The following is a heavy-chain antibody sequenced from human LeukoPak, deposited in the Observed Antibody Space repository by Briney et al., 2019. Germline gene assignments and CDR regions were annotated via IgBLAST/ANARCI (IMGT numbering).Heavy chain of an antibody. J-gene: IGHJ4*02. CDR3: AKEGWLVRQFDY. CDR2: INPNSGGT. D-gene: IGHD6-19*01. CDR1: GYTFTGYY. Sequence: ASVKVCCKASGYTFTGYYMHWVRQAPGQGLEWMGWINPNSGGTNYAQQFQGRVTMTRDTSISTAYMERSRLRSDDTAVYYCAKEGWLVRQFDYWGQGTLVTVSS. V-gene: IGHV1-2*02.